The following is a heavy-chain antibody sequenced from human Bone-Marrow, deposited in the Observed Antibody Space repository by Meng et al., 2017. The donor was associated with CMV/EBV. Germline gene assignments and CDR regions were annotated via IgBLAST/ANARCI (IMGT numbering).Heavy chain of an antibody. CDR3: AARGKYCSSTSCSQH. V-gene: IGHV1-18*01. CDR1: GYTFTSYG. J-gene: IGHJ1*01. CDR2: ISAYNGNT. Sequence: ASVKVSCKASGYTFTSYGISWVRQAPGQGLEWMGWISAYNGNTNYAQKLQGRVTMTTDTSTSTAYMELRSLRSDDTAVYYCAARGKYCSSTSCSQHWGQGTLVTVSS. D-gene: IGHD2-2*01.